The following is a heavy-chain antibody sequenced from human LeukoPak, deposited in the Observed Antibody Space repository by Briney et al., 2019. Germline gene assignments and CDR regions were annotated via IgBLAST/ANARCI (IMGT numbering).Heavy chain of an antibody. Sequence: ASVTVSCKASGYTFTSYGISWVRQPAGQGLEWMGWISAYNGNTNYAHKLQGRVTTTTDTYTSTAYMELRSLRYDDTAVYYCARGQPTGGGGVDYWGQGALVTVSS. CDR1: GYTFTSYG. CDR2: ISAYNGNT. V-gene: IGHV1-18*01. D-gene: IGHD1-14*01. CDR3: ARGQPTGGGGVDY. J-gene: IGHJ4*02.